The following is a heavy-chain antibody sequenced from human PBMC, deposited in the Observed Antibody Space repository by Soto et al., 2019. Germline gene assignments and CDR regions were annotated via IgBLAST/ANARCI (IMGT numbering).Heavy chain of an antibody. CDR2: IYYSGST. CDR1: GGSISSSSYY. Sequence: SETLFLPCTVFGGSISSSSYYWGWIRQPPGKGLEWIGSIYYSGSTYYNPSLKSRVTISVDTPKNQFSLKLSSVTAADTAVYYCARSVFPWGQGTLVTVSS. CDR3: ARSVFP. J-gene: IGHJ5*02. V-gene: IGHV4-39*07.